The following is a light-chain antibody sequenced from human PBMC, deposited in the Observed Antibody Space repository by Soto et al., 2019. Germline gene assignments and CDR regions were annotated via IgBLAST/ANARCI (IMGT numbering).Light chain of an antibody. V-gene: IGKV3-15*01. CDR2: GAS. Sequence: EIVMTQSPATLSVSPGEGATLSCRASQSVSSNLAWYQQKPGQAPRLLILGASTRATGIPARFSGSGSGTEFSLTISRPEPEDFAVYSCQQYGTSPYTFGQGTKLEIK. J-gene: IGKJ2*01. CDR3: QQYGTSPYT. CDR1: QSVSSN.